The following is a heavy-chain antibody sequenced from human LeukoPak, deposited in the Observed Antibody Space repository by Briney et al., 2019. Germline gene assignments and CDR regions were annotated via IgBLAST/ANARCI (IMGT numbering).Heavy chain of an antibody. Sequence: PGGSLRLPCAASGLPYSNPWMSWVRQAPGKGGEWVGLIKSKTDGGTTDYAAPVKGRFTISRDDSKNTLYLQMNSLKTEDTAVYYCTTDPARGIYWGQGTLATVSS. D-gene: IGHD3-10*01. CDR3: TTDPARGIY. CDR1: GLPYSNPW. V-gene: IGHV3-15*01. J-gene: IGHJ4*02. CDR2: IKSKTDGGTT.